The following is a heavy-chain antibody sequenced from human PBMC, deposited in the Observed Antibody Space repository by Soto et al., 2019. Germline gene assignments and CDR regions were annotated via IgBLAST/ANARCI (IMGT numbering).Heavy chain of an antibody. D-gene: IGHD5-18*01. J-gene: IGHJ4*02. Sequence: SVKVSFKASCYTFTSYGISWVRQAPGQGLEWMGWISAYNGNTNYAQKLQGRVTMTTDTSTSTAYMELRSLRSDDTAVYYCAREASGYSYGLDYWGQGTLVTVSS. V-gene: IGHV1-18*01. CDR2: ISAYNGNT. CDR3: AREASGYSYGLDY. CDR1: CYTFTSYG.